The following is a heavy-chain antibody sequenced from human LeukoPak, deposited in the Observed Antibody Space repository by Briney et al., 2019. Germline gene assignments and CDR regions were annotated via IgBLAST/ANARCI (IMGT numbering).Heavy chain of an antibody. J-gene: IGHJ5*02. Sequence: ASVKVSCKASGYTFSDFGITWARQAPGKGLEWMGWISAHTGNTDYAQKLQDRVTMTTDTSTNTAYMELGSLRSDDTAVYYCARYRLTDSPINWFDLWGQGTLVTVSS. CDR1: GYTFSDFG. CDR2: ISAHTGNT. V-gene: IGHV1-18*01. CDR3: ARYRLTDSPINWFDL. D-gene: IGHD1-14*01.